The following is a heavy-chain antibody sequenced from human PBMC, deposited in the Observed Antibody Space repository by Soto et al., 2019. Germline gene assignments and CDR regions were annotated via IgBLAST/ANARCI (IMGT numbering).Heavy chain of an antibody. CDR3: ARDRAVASRNRFDP. D-gene: IGHD6-19*01. J-gene: IGHJ5*02. CDR2: ISAYNGNT. V-gene: IGHV1-18*04. CDR1: GYTFTSYG. Sequence: GASVKVSCKASGYTFTSYGISWVRQAPGQGLEWMGWISAYNGNTNYAQKLQGRVTMTTDTSTSTAYMELRSLRSDDTAGYYCARDRAVASRNRFDPWGQGTLVTVSS.